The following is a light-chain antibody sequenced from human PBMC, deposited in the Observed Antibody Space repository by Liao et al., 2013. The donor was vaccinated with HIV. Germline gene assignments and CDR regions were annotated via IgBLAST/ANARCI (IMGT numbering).Light chain of an antibody. V-gene: IGLV3-21*04. CDR3: QVWDSGSDHPV. CDR2: YNN. Sequence: SYELTQPPSVSVAPGKTARITCGGNNIGSESVRWYQQKPGQAPVLVIYYNNDRPSGIPERFSGSNSGNTATLTISRVEAGDDADYYCQVWDSGSDHPVFGGGTKLTVL. CDR1: NIGSES. J-gene: IGLJ2*01.